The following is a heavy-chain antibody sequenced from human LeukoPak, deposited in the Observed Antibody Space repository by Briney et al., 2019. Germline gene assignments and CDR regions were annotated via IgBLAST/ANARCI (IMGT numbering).Heavy chain of an antibody. CDR2: FDTEVGET. Sequence: ASVRVSCTVSGYTLTKLYIHWGGRAPGTGLGWLGGFDTEVGETTYAQQFQGRVTMTEDTSSDTAYMELKNLRSEDTAVYYCGTLRWHIIELHYYYAMDVWGQGTTVTVSS. CDR3: GTLRWHIIELHYYYAMDV. D-gene: IGHD2-21*01. CDR1: GYTLTKLY. V-gene: IGHV1-24*01. J-gene: IGHJ6*02.